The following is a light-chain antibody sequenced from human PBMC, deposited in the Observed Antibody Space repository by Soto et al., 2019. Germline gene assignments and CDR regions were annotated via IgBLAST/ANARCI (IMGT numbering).Light chain of an antibody. V-gene: IGLV2-14*01. Sequence: QSALTQSASVSGFPGQSNTISCTGTSSDVGAYNYVSWYQQHPGKAPKLIIYDVSNRPSGVSNRFSGSKSGNTASLTISALQAEDEADYYCSSFTSSSTRVFGTGTKVTVL. CDR2: DVS. CDR3: SSFTSSSTRV. CDR1: SSDVGAYNY. J-gene: IGLJ1*01.